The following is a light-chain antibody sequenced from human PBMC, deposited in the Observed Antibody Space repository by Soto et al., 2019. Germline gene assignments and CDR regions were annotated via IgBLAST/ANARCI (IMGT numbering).Light chain of an antibody. CDR2: DVS. Sequence: QSALTQPASVSGSPGQSITISCTGSSSDVGGYNYVSWFQQHPGKALKLMIYDVSNRPSGVSNRFSGSKSGNTASLTISGLQAEDEADYYCSSYTTSGTGVFGGGTKLTVL. J-gene: IGLJ3*02. CDR3: SSYTTSGTGV. V-gene: IGLV2-14*01. CDR1: SSDVGGYNY.